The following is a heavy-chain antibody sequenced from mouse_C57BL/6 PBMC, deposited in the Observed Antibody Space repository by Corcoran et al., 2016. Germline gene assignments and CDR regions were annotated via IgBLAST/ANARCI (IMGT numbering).Heavy chain of an antibody. J-gene: IGHJ2*01. CDR2: INTYSGVP. D-gene: IGHD1-1*01. V-gene: IGHV9-3*01. Sequence: QIQLVQSGPELKKPGETVKISCKASGYTFTTYGMSWVKQAPGKGLRWMGWINTYSGVPTYADDFKGRFAFSLETSASTAYLQINNLKNEDTATYFCARRGFITTVAFDYWGQGTTLTVSS. CDR1: GYTFTTYG. CDR3: ARRGFITTVAFDY.